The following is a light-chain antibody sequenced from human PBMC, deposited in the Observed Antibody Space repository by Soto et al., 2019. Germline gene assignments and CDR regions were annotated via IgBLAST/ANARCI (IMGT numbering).Light chain of an antibody. CDR3: QQYHNLPLT. Sequence: DIQLTQSPSSLSASVGDKVTITCQASQLISNYLNWFQQKPGKAPKLLIYDASILETGVPSRFSASGSGTDFTFTISSLQPEDIATYSCQQYHNLPLTFGGGTKVEIK. V-gene: IGKV1-33*01. J-gene: IGKJ4*01. CDR1: QLISNY. CDR2: DAS.